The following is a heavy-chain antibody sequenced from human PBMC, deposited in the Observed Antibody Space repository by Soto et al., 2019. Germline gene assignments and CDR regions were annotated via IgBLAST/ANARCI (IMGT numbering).Heavy chain of an antibody. J-gene: IGHJ4*02. V-gene: IGHV3-23*01. CDR3: AEVLGDLTPLGPLDY. CDR2: ISGSGGST. D-gene: IGHD4-17*01. CDR1: GFTFSSYA. Sequence: EVQLLESGGGLVQSGGSLRLSCAASGFTFSSYAMSWVRQAPGKGLEWVSAISGSGGSTYYADSVKGRFTISRDNSKNTLYLQMNSLRAEDTAVYYCAEVLGDLTPLGPLDYWGQGTLVTVSS.